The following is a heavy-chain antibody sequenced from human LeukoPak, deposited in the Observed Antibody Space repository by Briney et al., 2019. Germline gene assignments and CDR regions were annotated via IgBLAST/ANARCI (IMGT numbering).Heavy chain of an antibody. J-gene: IGHJ4*02. CDR3: AKDRTEYYYDSSGYYIDY. D-gene: IGHD3-22*01. V-gene: IGHV3-33*06. CDR1: GFTFSSYG. Sequence: GGSLRLSCAASGFTFSSYGMHWVRQAPGKGLEWVAVIWYDGSNKYYADSVKGRFTISRDNSKNTLYLQMNSLRGEDTAVYYCAKDRTEYYYDSSGYYIDYWGQGTLVTVSS. CDR2: IWYDGSNK.